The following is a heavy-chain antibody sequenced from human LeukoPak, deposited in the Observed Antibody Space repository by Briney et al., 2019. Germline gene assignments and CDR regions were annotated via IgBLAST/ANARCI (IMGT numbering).Heavy chain of an antibody. D-gene: IGHD3-22*01. CDR1: GYTFTGYY. CDR3: ARDGMDSYDSSGYYPIDY. J-gene: IGHJ4*02. CDR2: INPNSGST. V-gene: IGHV1-2*02. Sequence: ASVKVSCKASGYTFTGYYMHWVRQAPGQGLERMGWINPNSGSTNYAQKFQGRVTMTRDTSISTAYMELSRLRSDDTAVYYCARDGMDSYDSSGYYPIDYWGQGTLVTVSS.